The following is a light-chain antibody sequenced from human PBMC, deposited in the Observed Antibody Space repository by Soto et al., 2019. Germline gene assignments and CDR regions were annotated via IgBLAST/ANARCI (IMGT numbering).Light chain of an antibody. J-gene: IGKJ1*01. CDR2: AAS. CDR1: QSISSY. V-gene: IGKV1-39*01. Sequence: DIQVTQSPSSLSASVGDRVTITCRASQSISSYLNWYQQKPGKAPKLLIYAASSLQSGVPSRFSGSGSGTDFTLTISSLQPEDFATYYCQQSYSTLLTVGQGTKVDIK. CDR3: QQSYSTLLT.